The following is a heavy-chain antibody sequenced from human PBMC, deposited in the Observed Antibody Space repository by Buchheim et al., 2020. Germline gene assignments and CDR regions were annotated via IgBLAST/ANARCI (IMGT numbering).Heavy chain of an antibody. CDR1: GFTFSTYA. CDR2: MTGGSDII. CDR3: ARDSTGRPLDY. J-gene: IGHJ4*02. V-gene: IGHV3-48*01. D-gene: IGHD3-10*01. Sequence: EVEMVESGGSLVQPGGSLRLSCVASGFTFSTYAMNWVRQVPGKGLEWLSYMTGGSDIIFYADSVKGRFTTSRDNAKNSLFLQMNSLRADDTAVYYCARDSTGRPLDYWGQGTL.